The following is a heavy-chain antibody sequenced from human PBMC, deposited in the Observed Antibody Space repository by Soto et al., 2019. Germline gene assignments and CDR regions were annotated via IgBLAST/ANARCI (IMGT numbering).Heavy chain of an antibody. D-gene: IGHD2-21*02. V-gene: IGHV1-69*12. CDR1: GGTFRNYA. J-gene: IGHJ4*02. CDR2: TIPIFGTA. Sequence: QVQLMQSGAEVKKPGSSVKVSCKASGGTFRNYAISWVRQAPGQGLEWMGGTIPIFGTANYAQKFQGRVTITADESTSTAYMELSSLRSEDTAVYYCARPTQIKQYCSGDRYSAPLDYWGQGTLVTVSS. CDR3: ARPTQIKQYCSGDRYSAPLDY.